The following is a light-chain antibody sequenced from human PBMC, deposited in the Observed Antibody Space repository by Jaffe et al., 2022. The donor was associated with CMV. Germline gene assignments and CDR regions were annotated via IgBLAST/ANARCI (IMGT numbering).Light chain of an antibody. CDR3: QQYGSSRWT. J-gene: IGKJ1*01. CDR1: QSVSSSY. CDR2: GAS. Sequence: EIVLTQSPGTLSLSPGERATLSCRASQSVSSSYLAWYQQKPGQAPRLLMYGASSRATGIPDRFSGSGSGTEFTLTISRLEPEDSAVYYCQQYGSSRWTFGQGTKVEIK. V-gene: IGKV3-20*01.